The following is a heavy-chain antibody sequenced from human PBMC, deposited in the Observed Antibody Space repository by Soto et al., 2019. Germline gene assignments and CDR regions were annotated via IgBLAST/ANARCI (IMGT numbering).Heavy chain of an antibody. J-gene: IGHJ5*02. CDR3: VVVAAGS. CDR2: IFYTGDT. V-gene: IGHV4-39*01. CDR1: GGSISGSTYH. Sequence: QLQLQESGPGLVKPSETLSLTCNVSGGSISGSTYHWGWTRQPPGKGLEWIGSIFYTGDTYYNPSLRSRVTISGDTSKNQFSLRLTSVSAADTAVYYCVVVAAGSWGQGTLVTVSS. D-gene: IGHD2-15*01.